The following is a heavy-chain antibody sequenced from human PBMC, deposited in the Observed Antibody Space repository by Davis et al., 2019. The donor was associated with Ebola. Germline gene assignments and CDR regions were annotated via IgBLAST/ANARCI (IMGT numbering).Heavy chain of an antibody. J-gene: IGHJ4*02. V-gene: IGHV3-7*01. Sequence: GESLKISCAASGFTFSSYWMTWVRQAPGKGLEWVANIRQDGSEKYYVDAVKGRFTISRDNAKNSLYLQMNSLRVEDTAVYYCARDAKWKLDYWGQGTLVTVSP. CDR1: GFTFSSYW. CDR2: IRQDGSEK. D-gene: IGHD1-1*01. CDR3: ARDAKWKLDY.